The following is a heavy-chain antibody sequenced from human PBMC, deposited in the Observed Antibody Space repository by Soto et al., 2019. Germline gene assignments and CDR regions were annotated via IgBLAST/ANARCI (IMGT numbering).Heavy chain of an antibody. V-gene: IGHV1-69*01. CDR2: IIPIFGTA. CDR3: AREAAYYYDSSGYDYVGRWSDY. Sequence: QVQLVQSGAEVKKPGSSVKVSCKASGGTFSSYAISWVRQAPGQGLEWMGGIIPIFGTANYAQKFQGRVTITADESTSTAYMELSSLRSEDTAVYYCAREAAYYYDSSGYDYVGRWSDYWGQGTLVTVSS. CDR1: GGTFSSYA. J-gene: IGHJ4*02. D-gene: IGHD3-22*01.